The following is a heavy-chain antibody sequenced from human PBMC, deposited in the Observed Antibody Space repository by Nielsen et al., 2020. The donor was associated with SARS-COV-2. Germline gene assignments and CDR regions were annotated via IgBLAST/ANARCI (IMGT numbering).Heavy chain of an antibody. CDR2: INTNSGNP. V-gene: IGHV7-4-1*02. Sequence: ASVKVSCKASGYSFTGHYIHWVRQAPGQGLEWMGWINTNSGNPTYAQGFAGRFVLSLDSSVSTTYLEITNLKAEDTAVYYCARGAAAELWGQGTLVSVSS. CDR3: ARGAAAEL. D-gene: IGHD6-13*01. J-gene: IGHJ4*02. CDR1: GYSFTGHY.